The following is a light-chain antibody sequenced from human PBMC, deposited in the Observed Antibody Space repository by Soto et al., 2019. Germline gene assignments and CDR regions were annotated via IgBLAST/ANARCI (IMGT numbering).Light chain of an antibody. CDR3: QQYDSSVYT. V-gene: IGKV1-5*03. J-gene: IGKJ2*01. CDR2: RAA. CDR1: QSISSW. Sequence: DIQMTQSPSTLSASVGDRVTITCRASQSISSWLAWYQQKPGKAPKLLLYRAARLGNGVPSRFSGSGSGTEFTLTISSLQPDDFAAYYCQQYDSSVYTFGQGTKLEIK.